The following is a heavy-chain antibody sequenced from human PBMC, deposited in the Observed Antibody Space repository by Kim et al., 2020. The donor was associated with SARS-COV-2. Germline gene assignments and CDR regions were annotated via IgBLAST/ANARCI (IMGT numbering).Heavy chain of an antibody. D-gene: IGHD3-9*01. CDR1: GFTFSRYA. J-gene: IGHJ6*02. CDR2: ISYDGSNK. V-gene: IGHV3-30*04. CDR3: ARDLMYYDILTGYLKAYYYYYGMDV. Sequence: GGSLRLSCAASGFTFSRYAMHWVRQAPGKGLEWVAVISYDGSNKYYVDSVKGRFTISSDNSKNTLYLQMNSLRAEDTAVDYCARDLMYYDILTGYLKAYYYYYGMDVWGQGTTVTVSS.